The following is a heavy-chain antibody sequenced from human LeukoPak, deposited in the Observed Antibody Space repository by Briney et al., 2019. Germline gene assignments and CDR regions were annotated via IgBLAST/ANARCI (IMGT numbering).Heavy chain of an antibody. Sequence: LSLTCAVYGGSFSGYYMSWIRQAPGKGLEWVSYISSSGSTIYYADSVKGRFTISRDNAKNSLYLQMNSLRAEDTAVYYCASGLSSGYSPEFDYWGQGTLVTVSS. CDR2: ISSSGSTI. V-gene: IGHV3-11*01. CDR3: ASGLSSGYSPEFDY. D-gene: IGHD3-22*01. J-gene: IGHJ4*02. CDR1: GGSFSGYY.